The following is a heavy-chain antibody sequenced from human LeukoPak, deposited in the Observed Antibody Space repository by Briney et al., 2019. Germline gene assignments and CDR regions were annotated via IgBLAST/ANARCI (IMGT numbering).Heavy chain of an antibody. J-gene: IGHJ6*03. CDR2: INHSGST. D-gene: IGHD3-3*01. CDR1: GGSFSGYY. Sequence: SETLSLTCAVYGGSFSGYYWSWIRQPPGKGLEWIGEINHSGSTNYNPSLKSRVTISVDTSKNQFSLKLSSVTAADTAVYYCARDITIFGVVQSPRGNMDVGGKGTTVTVSS. CDR3: ARDITIFGVVQSPRGNMDV. V-gene: IGHV4-34*01.